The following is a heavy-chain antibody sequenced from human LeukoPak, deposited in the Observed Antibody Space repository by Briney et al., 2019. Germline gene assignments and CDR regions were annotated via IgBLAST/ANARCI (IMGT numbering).Heavy chain of an antibody. Sequence: SETLSLTCTVSGYSISSGYYWGWIRQPPGKGLEWIGSVYHSRSTYYNPSLKSRVIISVDTSKNQFSLNLSSVTAADTAIYYCARDQRSTNWFDSWGQGTLVTISS. V-gene: IGHV4-38-2*02. CDR2: VYHSRST. D-gene: IGHD5-24*01. CDR3: ARDQRSTNWFDS. CDR1: GYSISSGYY. J-gene: IGHJ5*01.